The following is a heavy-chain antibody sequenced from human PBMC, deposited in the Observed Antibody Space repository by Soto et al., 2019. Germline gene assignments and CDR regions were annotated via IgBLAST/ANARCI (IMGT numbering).Heavy chain of an antibody. J-gene: IGHJ5*02. CDR2: IIPIFGTA. V-gene: IGHV1-69*13. CDR3: ARDRMPQKRSCSSNSCHKWFDP. D-gene: IGHD2-2*02. Sequence: SVKVSCKASGGTFSSYAISWVRQAPGQGLEWMGGIIPIFGTANYAQKFQGRVTITADESTSTAYMELSSLRSEDTAVYYCARDRMPQKRSCSSNSCHKWFDPWGQGTLVTVSS. CDR1: GGTFSSYA.